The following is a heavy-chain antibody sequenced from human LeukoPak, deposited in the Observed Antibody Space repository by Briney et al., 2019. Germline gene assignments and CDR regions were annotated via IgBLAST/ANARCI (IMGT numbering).Heavy chain of an antibody. Sequence: ASVKVSCKASGYTFTSYGISWVRQAPGQGLEWMGWISAYNGNTNYAQKFQGRVTMTTDTSTSTAYMELRSLRSDDTAVYYCARTRDCSGGSCGESWFDPWGQGTLVTVSS. CDR1: GYTFTSYG. D-gene: IGHD2-15*01. J-gene: IGHJ5*02. V-gene: IGHV1-18*01. CDR3: ARTRDCSGGSCGESWFDP. CDR2: ISAYNGNT.